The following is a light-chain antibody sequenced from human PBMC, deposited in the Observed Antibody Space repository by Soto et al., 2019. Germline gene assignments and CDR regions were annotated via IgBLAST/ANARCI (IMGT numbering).Light chain of an antibody. CDR3: QQYYSTPPT. CDR1: QSVLYSSNNKNY. V-gene: IGKV4-1*01. CDR2: WAS. J-gene: IGKJ4*01. Sequence: DIVMTQSPDSLAVSLGERATINCKSSQSVLYSSNNKNYLAWYQQKPGQPPKLLIYWASTRESGVPDRFSGSGSGTDFTPTISSLQAEDVAVYYCQQYYSTPPTLAGGTNVDIK.